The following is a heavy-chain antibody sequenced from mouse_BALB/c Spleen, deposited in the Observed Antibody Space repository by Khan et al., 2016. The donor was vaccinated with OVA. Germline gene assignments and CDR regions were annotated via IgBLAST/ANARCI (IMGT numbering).Heavy chain of an antibody. CDR1: AYSITSGYY. Sequence: EVQLQESGPGLVKPSQSLSLTCSVTAYSITSGYYWNWIRQFPGNKLEWMGFISYDGTNNYNPSLKNRISITRDKSKNQVFLKLNSVTTEDTATYYCARTWTFCYFDVWGAGTTVTVSS. V-gene: IGHV3-6*02. J-gene: IGHJ1*01. CDR2: ISYDGTN. CDR3: ARTWTFCYFDV.